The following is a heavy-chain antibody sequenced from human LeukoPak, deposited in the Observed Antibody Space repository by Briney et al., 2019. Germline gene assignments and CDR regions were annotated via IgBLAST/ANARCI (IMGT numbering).Heavy chain of an antibody. V-gene: IGHV4-59*08. D-gene: IGHD1-1*01. J-gene: IGHJ5*02. CDR2: IYYSERT. CDR3: ARLRQTGTTGYWFDP. CDR1: GGSISNDY. Sequence: PSETLSLTCTVSGGSISNDYWSWIRQPPGKGLEWIGYIYYSERTNNNPSLKSRVTISVDTSKNQFSLKLTSVTAADTAVYFCARLRQTGTTGYWFDPWGHGTLVTVSS.